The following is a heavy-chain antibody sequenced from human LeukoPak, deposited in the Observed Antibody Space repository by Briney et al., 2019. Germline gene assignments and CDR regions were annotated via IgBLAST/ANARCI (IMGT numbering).Heavy chain of an antibody. CDR1: GFTFSSYW. V-gene: IGHV3-7*01. CDR3: ARDHGGYYSNSLDY. CDR2: IKQDGSEK. D-gene: IGHD3-22*01. J-gene: IGHJ4*02. Sequence: PGGSLRLSCAASGFTFSSYWMSWVRQAPGKGLEWVANIKQDGSEKYYVDSVKGRFTISRDNAKNSLYLQMNSLRAEDTAVYYCARDHGGYYSNSLDYWGQGTLVTVSS.